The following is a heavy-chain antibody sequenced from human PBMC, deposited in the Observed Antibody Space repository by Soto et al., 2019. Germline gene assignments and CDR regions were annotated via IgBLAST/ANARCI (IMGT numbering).Heavy chain of an antibody. CDR2: ITGTGSTT. D-gene: IGHD3-3*01. V-gene: IGHV3-23*01. Sequence: EVQLLESGGGLVQPGGSLRLSCAASGFTFSSFAMSWVRQAPGKGLEWVSGITGTGSTTYYADSVKGRFTISRDNSKNTLYVQMNSLRAEDTAVYYCAKVPGSNPIFGVSLDYWGQGTLVTVSS. CDR3: AKVPGSNPIFGVSLDY. J-gene: IGHJ4*02. CDR1: GFTFSSFA.